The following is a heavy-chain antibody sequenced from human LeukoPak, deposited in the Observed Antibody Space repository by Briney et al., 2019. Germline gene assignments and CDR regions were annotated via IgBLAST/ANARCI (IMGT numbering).Heavy chain of an antibody. CDR3: ARTQYCSSTSFYFGYFDY. D-gene: IGHD2-2*01. J-gene: IGHJ4*02. Sequence: SETLSLTCTVSGGSVSSASYYWSWIRQPPGKGLEWIAYVYYTGSTNYNPSLKSRVTISLDTSKNQFSLKLSSVTAADTAMYYCARTQYCSSTSFYFGYFDYWGQGTLVTVSS. CDR1: GGSVSSASYY. V-gene: IGHV4-61*01. CDR2: VYYTGST.